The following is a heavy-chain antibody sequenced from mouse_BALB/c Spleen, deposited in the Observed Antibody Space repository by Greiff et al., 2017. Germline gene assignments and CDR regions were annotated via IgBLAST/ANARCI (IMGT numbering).Heavy chain of an antibody. J-gene: IGHJ4*01. V-gene: IGHV5-15*02. D-gene: IGHD2-1*01. CDR1: GFTFSDYG. Sequence: EVQRVESGGGLVQPGGSRKLSCAASGFTFSDYGMAWVRQAPGKGPEWVAFISNLAYSIYYADTVTGRFTISRENAKNTLYLEMSSLRSEDTAMYYCARDRNYGDYYAMDYWGQGTSVTVSS. CDR2: ISNLAYSI. CDR3: ARDRNYGDYYAMDY.